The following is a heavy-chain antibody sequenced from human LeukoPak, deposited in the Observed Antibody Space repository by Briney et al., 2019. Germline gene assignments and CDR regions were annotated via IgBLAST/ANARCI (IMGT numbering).Heavy chain of an antibody. CDR2: ISWNSGSI. CDR3: AKDIGDSIAARPGAFDY. V-gene: IGHV3-9*03. J-gene: IGHJ4*02. CDR1: GFTFDDYA. D-gene: IGHD6-6*01. Sequence: GRSLRLSCAASGFTFDDYAMHWVRQAPGKGLEWVSGISWNSGSIGYADSVKGRFTISRDNAKNSLYLQMNSLRAEDMALYYCAKDIGDSIAARPGAFDYWGQGTLVTVSS.